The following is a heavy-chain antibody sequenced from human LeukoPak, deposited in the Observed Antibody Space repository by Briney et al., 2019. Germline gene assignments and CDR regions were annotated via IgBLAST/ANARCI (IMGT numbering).Heavy chain of an antibody. V-gene: IGHV4-34*01. Sequence: PSETLSLTCAVYGGSFSGYYWSWIRQPPGKGLEWIGEINHSGSTNYNPSLKSRVTISVDTSKNQFSLKLSSVTAADTAVYYCARRYYDFWSGYYDYWGQGTLVTVSS. CDR1: GGSFSGYY. D-gene: IGHD3-3*01. J-gene: IGHJ4*02. CDR2: INHSGST. CDR3: ARRYYDFWSGYYDY.